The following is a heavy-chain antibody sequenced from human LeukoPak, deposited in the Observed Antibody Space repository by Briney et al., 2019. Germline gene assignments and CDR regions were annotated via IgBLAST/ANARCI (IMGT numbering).Heavy chain of an antibody. CDR1: GGSLSSYY. D-gene: IGHD5-18*01. V-gene: IGHV4-4*07. CDR3: ARDDVDTPTFDY. J-gene: IGHJ4*02. CDR2: IYISGST. Sequence: PSETLSLTCTVSGGSLSSYYWSWIRQPAGKGLEWIGRIYISGSTDYNPTLKSRVTMSVDTSKNQLSLKLNSVTAADTAVYYCARDDVDTPTFDYWGQGTLVTVCS.